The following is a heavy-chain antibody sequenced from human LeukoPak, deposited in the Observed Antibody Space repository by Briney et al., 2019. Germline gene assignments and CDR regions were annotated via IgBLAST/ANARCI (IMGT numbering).Heavy chain of an antibody. V-gene: IGHV3-30-3*01. J-gene: IGHJ4*02. Sequence: GGSLRLSCAASGFTFSSYAMHWVRQAPGKGLEWVAVISYDGSNKYYADSVKGRFTISRDNSKNTLYLQMNSLRAEDTAVYYCAKDAYGDYAPDYWGQGTLVTVSS. D-gene: IGHD4-17*01. CDR3: AKDAYGDYAPDY. CDR2: ISYDGSNK. CDR1: GFTFSSYA.